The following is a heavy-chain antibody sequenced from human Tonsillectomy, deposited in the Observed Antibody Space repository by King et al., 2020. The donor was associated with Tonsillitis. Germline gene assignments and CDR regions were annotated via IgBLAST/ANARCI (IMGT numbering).Heavy chain of an antibody. J-gene: IGHJ4*02. Sequence: VQLVESGGGLVKPGGSLRLSCAASGFTFSDAWMSWVRQAPGRGLEWVGRIKTKTDGGTTDFAAPVKGRFTISRDDSKNTLYLQMNSLKTEDTAVYYCTTDRYYDFDYWGQGTLVTVSS. CDR1: GFTFSDAW. CDR3: TTDRYYDFDY. D-gene: IGHD3-10*01. V-gene: IGHV3-15*01. CDR2: IKTKTDGGTT.